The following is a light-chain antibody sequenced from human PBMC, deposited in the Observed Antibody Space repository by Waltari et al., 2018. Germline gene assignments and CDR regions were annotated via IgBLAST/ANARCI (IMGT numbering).Light chain of an antibody. Sequence: EIVMTQSPAVLSVSPGQRVTLSCRASETVTSHLAWYQQKPGQAPRLLIYDVSTRAAGIPSRFSGSGSETEFTLTVTSLQSEDCAVYYCQQYYEWQTFGPGTKVEIK. J-gene: IGKJ1*01. CDR2: DVS. CDR1: ETVTSH. CDR3: QQYYEWQT. V-gene: IGKV3D-15*01.